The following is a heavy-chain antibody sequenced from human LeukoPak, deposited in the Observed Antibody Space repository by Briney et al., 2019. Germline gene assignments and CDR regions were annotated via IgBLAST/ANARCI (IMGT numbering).Heavy chain of an antibody. CDR2: ISGDSNNK. CDR3: AIAYESGSFYRAFAY. D-gene: IGHD3-10*01. V-gene: IGHV3-43*02. J-gene: IGHJ4*02. Sequence: GGSLRLSCAASGLNVAAFAMYWVRQPPGKSLEWVSLISGDSNNKYYAASVKGRFAISRDNSKNSLYLQMNSLTTEDTALYYCAIAYESGSFYRAFAYWGQGALVTVSS. CDR1: GLNVAAFA.